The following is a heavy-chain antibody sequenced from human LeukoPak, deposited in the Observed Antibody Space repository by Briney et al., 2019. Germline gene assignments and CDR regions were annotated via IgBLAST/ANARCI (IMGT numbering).Heavy chain of an antibody. CDR2: IIPILGIA. CDR3: AARSSDFDY. J-gene: IGHJ4*02. Sequence: SVKVSCKASGGTFSSYAISWVRQAPGQGLEWMGRIIPILGIANYAQKFQGRVTITADKSTSTAYTELSSLRSEDTAVYYRAARSSDFDYWGQGTLVTVSS. D-gene: IGHD6-6*01. CDR1: GGTFSSYA. V-gene: IGHV1-69*04.